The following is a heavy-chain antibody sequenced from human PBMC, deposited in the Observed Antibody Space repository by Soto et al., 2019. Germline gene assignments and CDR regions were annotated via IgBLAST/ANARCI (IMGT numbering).Heavy chain of an antibody. CDR3: ASRAPPGGNYYGSGTPFYYYGMDV. CDR1: GYTFTSYA. Sequence: ASVKVSCKASGYTFTSYAMHWVRQAPGQRREWMGWINAGNGNTKYSQKFQGRVTITRDTSASTAYMELSSLRSEDTAVYYCASRAPPGGNYYGSGTPFYYYGMDVWGQGXTVTVYS. V-gene: IGHV1-3*01. D-gene: IGHD3-10*01. CDR2: INAGNGNT. J-gene: IGHJ6*02.